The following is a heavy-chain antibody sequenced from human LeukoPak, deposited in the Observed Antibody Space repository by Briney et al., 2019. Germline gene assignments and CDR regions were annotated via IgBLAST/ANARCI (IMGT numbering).Heavy chain of an antibody. CDR3: ARSPPVLGPYFDY. CDR1: GFTFSSYA. V-gene: IGHV4-39*01. J-gene: IGHJ4*02. D-gene: IGHD3-16*01. CDR2: IYYSGST. Sequence: GSLRLSCAASGFTFSSYAMSWVRQPPGKGLEWIGSIYYSGSTYYNPSLKSRVTISVDTSKNQFSLKLSSVTAADTAVYYCARSPPVLGPYFDYWGQGTLVTVSS.